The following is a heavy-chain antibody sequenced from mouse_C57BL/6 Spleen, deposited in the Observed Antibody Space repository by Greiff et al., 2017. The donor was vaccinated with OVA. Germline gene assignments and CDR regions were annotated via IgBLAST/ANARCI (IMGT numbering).Heavy chain of an antibody. V-gene: IGHV1-52*01. D-gene: IGHD1-1*01. CDR2: IDPSDSET. Sequence: QVQLQQPGAELVRPGSSVKLSCKASGYTFTSYWMHWVKQRPIQGLEWIGNIDPSDSETHYNQKFKDKATLTVDKSSSTAYMQLSSLTSEDSAVYYWARGYYYGSSPYAMDYWGQGTSVTVSS. CDR3: ARGYYYGSSPYAMDY. J-gene: IGHJ4*01. CDR1: GYTFTSYW.